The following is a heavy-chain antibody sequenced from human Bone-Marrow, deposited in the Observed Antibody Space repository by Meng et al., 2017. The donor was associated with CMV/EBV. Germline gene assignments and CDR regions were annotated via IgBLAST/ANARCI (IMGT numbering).Heavy chain of an antibody. V-gene: IGHV4-34*01. CDR2: INHSGST. Sequence: SETLSPTWVVDGASFSGYYWSWIRQPPGKGLEWVGEINHSGSTNYNPSLKSRVTISVDTSKNQFSLKLSSVTAADTAVYYCARTTTPYDDYYYGMDVWGQGTTVTVSS. J-gene: IGHJ6*02. CDR1: GASFSGYY. CDR3: ARTTTPYDDYYYGMDV. D-gene: IGHD3-16*01.